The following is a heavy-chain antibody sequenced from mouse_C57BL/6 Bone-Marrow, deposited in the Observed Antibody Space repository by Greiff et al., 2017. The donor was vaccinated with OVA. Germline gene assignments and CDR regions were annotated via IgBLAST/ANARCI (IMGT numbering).Heavy chain of an antibody. CDR3: TRWGYYYGSSYPYYFDY. D-gene: IGHD1-1*01. J-gene: IGHJ2*01. V-gene: IGHV1-15*01. Sequence: VQLQQSGAELVRPGASVTLSCKASGYTFTDYEMHWVRQTPVHGLEWIGAIDPETGGTAYNQKFKGKAILTADKSSSTAYMELRSLTSEDSAVYYCTRWGYYYGSSYPYYFDYWGQGTTLTVSS. CDR2: IDPETGGT. CDR1: GYTFTDYE.